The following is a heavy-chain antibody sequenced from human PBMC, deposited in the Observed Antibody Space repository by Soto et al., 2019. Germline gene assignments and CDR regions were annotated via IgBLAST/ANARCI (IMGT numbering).Heavy chain of an antibody. Sequence: QITLKESGPPLVKPTQTLTLTCTFSGFSLSTSGVGVGWIRQPPGKALEWLALIYWDDSKHYSPSLKSRLTNTKDTPKNQVVLTMTNMDPVDTATYYCAHKGGGDRILDYWGQGTLVTVSS. CDR2: IYWDDSK. D-gene: IGHD3-16*01. V-gene: IGHV2-5*02. CDR1: GFSLSTSGVG. J-gene: IGHJ4*02. CDR3: AHKGGGDRILDY.